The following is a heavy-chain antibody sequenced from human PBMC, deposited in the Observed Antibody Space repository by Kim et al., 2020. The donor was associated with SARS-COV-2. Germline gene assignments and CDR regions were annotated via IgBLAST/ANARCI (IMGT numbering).Heavy chain of an antibody. CDR3: ARRTGSGWYDYYFDY. V-gene: IGHV4-39*01. CDR1: GGSISSSSYY. CDR2: IYYSGST. D-gene: IGHD6-19*01. Sequence: SETLSLTCTVSGGSISSSSYYWGWIRQPPGKGLEWIGSIYYSGSTYYNPSLKSRVTISVDTSKNQFSLKLSSVTAADTAVYYCARRTGSGWYDYYFDYWG. J-gene: IGHJ4*01.